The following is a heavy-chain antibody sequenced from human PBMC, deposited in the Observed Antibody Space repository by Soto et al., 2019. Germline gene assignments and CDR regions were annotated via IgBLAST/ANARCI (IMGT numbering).Heavy chain of an antibody. J-gene: IGHJ6*03. D-gene: IGHD3-10*01. Sequence: GGSLRLSCAASGFTFSDYYMSWIRQAPGKGLEWVSYISSSGSTIYYADSVKGRFTISRDNAKNSLYLQMNSLRAEDTAVYYCARIGPLVAGSGTYYYYYYMDVWGKGTTVTVSS. CDR2: ISSSGSTI. CDR3: ARIGPLVAGSGTYYYYYYMDV. CDR1: GFTFSDYY. V-gene: IGHV3-11*01.